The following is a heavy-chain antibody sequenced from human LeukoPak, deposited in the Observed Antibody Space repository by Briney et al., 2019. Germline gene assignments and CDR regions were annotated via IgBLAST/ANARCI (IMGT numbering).Heavy chain of an antibody. V-gene: IGHV4-61*02. CDR2: IYTSGST. Sequence: SETLSLTCTVSGGSISCGSYYWSWIRQPAGKGLEWIGRIYTSGSTNYNPSLKSRVTISVDTSKNQFSLKLSSVTAADTAVYYCAREYSTYYDFWSGYYTGAFDIWGQGTMVTVSS. CDR1: GGSISCGSYY. J-gene: IGHJ3*02. CDR3: AREYSTYYDFWSGYYTGAFDI. D-gene: IGHD3-3*01.